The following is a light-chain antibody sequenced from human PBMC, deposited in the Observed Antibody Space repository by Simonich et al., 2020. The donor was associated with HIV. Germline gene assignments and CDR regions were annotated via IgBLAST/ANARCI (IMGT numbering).Light chain of an antibody. V-gene: IGKV1-39*01. CDR3: QQSYSTPYT. Sequence: DIQMTQSPSSLSASVGDSVTITCRASQSISSYLNWYQQKPGKAPKLLIYAASSLQSGVPSRFSGSGSGTDFTLTISSLQPEDFATYSCQQSYSTPYTFGQGTKLEIK. CDR1: QSISSY. J-gene: IGKJ2*01. CDR2: AAS.